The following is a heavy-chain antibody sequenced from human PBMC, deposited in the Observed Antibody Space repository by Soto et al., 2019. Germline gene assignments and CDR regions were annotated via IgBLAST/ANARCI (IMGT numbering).Heavy chain of an antibody. CDR2: IKQDGSEE. CDR1: GFTFSTYL. J-gene: IGHJ4*02. D-gene: IGHD3-10*01. Sequence: PGGSLRLSCAASGFTFSTYLMTWVRQAPGKGLEWVANIKQDGSEEYYVDSVKGRFTISRDDAKNSLYLQMNSLRAEDTAVYYCPRISDDSGSYYRPLDFWCQGTLVTVSS. CDR3: PRISDDSGSYYRPLDF. V-gene: IGHV3-7*01.